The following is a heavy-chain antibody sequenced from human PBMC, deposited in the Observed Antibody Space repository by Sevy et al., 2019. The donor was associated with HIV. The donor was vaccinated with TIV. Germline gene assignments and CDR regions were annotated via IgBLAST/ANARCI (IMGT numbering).Heavy chain of an antibody. V-gene: IGHV3-30-3*01. CDR3: ARFSSCGGDCYYFDY. CDR1: GFTLRDHI. J-gene: IGHJ4*02. D-gene: IGHD2-21*02. Sequence: GGSLRLSCAASGFTLRDHIMLWVRQAPGKGLEWVAIISHVEISDYYTDSVKARFTMSRDSSKSALYLQMNSLRPEDMAVYYCARFSSCGGDCYYFDYWGQATLVTVSS. CDR2: ISHVEISD.